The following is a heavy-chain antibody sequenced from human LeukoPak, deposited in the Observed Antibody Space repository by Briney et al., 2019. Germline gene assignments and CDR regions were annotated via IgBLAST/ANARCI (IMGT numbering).Heavy chain of an antibody. Sequence: SVKVSCKASGGTFSSYAISWVRQAPGQGLEWMGGIVPMFGTTNYAQKFQGRLTITADASTSTAYMELSSLRSEDTAVYYCASGPFLTFDHTPEGYYHYYMDVWGTGTTVTTSS. D-gene: IGHD1-14*01. J-gene: IGHJ6*03. CDR2: IVPMFGTT. CDR3: ASGPFLTFDHTPEGYYHYYMDV. CDR1: GGTFSSYA. V-gene: IGHV1-69*13.